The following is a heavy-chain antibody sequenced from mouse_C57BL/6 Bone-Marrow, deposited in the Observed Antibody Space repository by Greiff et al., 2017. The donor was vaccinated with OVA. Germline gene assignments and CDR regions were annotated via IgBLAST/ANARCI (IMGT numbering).Heavy chain of an antibody. Sequence: EVQGVESGGGLVKPGGSLKLSCAASGFTFSSYAMSWVRQTPEKRLEWVATISDGGSYTYYPDNVKGRFTISRDNAKNNLYLQMSHLKSEDTAMYYCARMSYYYGSSHWYFDVWGTGTTVTVSS. J-gene: IGHJ1*03. V-gene: IGHV5-4*01. D-gene: IGHD1-1*01. CDR2: ISDGGSYT. CDR1: GFTFSSYA. CDR3: ARMSYYYGSSHWYFDV.